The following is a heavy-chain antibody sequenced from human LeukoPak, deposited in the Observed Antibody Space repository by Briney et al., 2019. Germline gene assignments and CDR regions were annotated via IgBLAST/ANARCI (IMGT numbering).Heavy chain of an antibody. V-gene: IGHV1-2*02. CDR2: INPHSGGT. J-gene: IGHJ4*02. CDR1: GYTFTDYY. CDR3: ARGDRYSYGYSSLYYFDY. D-gene: IGHD5-18*01. Sequence: ASVKVSCKASGYTFTDYYMHWVRQAPGQGLEWMGWINPHSGGTDHAQKFQGRVTMTRDMSTSTVYMELSSLRSEDTAVYYCARGDRYSYGYSSLYYFDYWGQGTLVTVSS.